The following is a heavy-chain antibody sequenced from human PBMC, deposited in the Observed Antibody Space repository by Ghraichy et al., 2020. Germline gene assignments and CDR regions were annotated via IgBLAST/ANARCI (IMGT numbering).Heavy chain of an antibody. V-gene: IGHV1-2*02. CDR2: INPNSGGT. CDR1: GYTFTGYY. CDR3: ARDRRIMVRVDYYYYYMDV. Sequence: ASVKVSCKASGYTFTGYYMHWVRQAPGQGLEWMGWINPNSGGTNYAQKFQGRVTMTRDTSISTAYMELSRLRSDDTAVYYCARDRRIMVRVDYYYYYMDVWGKGTTVTVSS. D-gene: IGHD3-10*01. J-gene: IGHJ6*03.